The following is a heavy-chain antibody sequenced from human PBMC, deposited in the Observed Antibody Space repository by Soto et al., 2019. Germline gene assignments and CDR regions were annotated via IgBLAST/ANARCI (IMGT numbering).Heavy chain of an antibody. CDR3: ARGGYLRFLEWPPRDYYYYYGMDV. CDR1: GYTFTGYY. Sequence: ASVKVPCKASGYTFTGYYMHWVRQAPGQGLEWMGWINPNSGGTNYAQKFQGRVTMTRDTSISTAYMELSRLRSDDTAVYYCARGGYLRFLEWPPRDYYYYYGMDVWGQGTTVTVSS. V-gene: IGHV1-2*02. J-gene: IGHJ6*02. CDR2: INPNSGGT. D-gene: IGHD3-3*01.